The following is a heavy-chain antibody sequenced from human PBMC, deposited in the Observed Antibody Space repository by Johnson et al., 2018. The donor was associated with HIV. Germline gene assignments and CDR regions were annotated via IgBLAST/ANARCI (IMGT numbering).Heavy chain of an antibody. CDR3: ARQTLRAFDI. V-gene: IGHV3-13*01. J-gene: IGHJ3*02. CDR2: IGTAGDT. CDR1: GFTFDDYG. Sequence: VQLVESGGGLVQPGGSLRLSCAASGFTFDDYGMNWVRQAPGKGLECVSAIGTAGDTYYPGSVKGRFTISRENAKNSLYLQMNSLRAGDTAVYYCARQTLRAFDIWGQGTMVTVSS.